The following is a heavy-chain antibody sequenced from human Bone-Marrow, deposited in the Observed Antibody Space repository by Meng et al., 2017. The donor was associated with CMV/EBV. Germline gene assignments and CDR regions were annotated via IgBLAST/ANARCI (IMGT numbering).Heavy chain of an antibody. CDR1: GYTFTGYY. CDR2: INPNSGGT. CDR3: ARGYCSSTSCYPRSLMKRSVDY. D-gene: IGHD2-2*01. V-gene: IGHV1-2*02. J-gene: IGHJ4*02. Sequence: ASVKVSCKASGYTFTGYYMHWVRQAPGQGLEWMGWINPNSGGTNYAQKFQGRVTMTRDTSINTAYMELSRLRSDDTAVYYCARGYCSSTSCYPRSLMKRSVDYWGQGTLVTVSS.